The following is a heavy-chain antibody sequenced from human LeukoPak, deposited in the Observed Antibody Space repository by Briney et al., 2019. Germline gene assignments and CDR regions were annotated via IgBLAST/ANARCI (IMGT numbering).Heavy chain of an antibody. CDR3: VPGGAAALDY. CDR2: ISVSGGTT. CDR1: GFTFSSYA. J-gene: IGHJ4*02. V-gene: IGHV3-23*01. Sequence: GGSLRLSCAASGFTFSSYAMTWVRQAPGKGLEWVSGISVSGGTTYYADSVKGRFTISRDNSKNTLYLQMNSLRAEDTAVYYCVPGGAAALDYWGQGTLVTVSS. D-gene: IGHD6-13*01.